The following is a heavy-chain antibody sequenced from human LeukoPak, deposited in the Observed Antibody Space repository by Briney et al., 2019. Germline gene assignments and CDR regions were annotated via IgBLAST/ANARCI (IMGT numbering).Heavy chain of an antibody. CDR3: ALGLGHYYGMDV. D-gene: IGHD6-19*01. CDR1: GGSISSYY. Sequence: SETLSLTCTVSGGSISSYYWSWIRQPPGKGLEWIGYIYYSGSTNCNPSLKSRVTISVDTSKNQFSLKLSSVTAADTAVYYCALGLGHYYGMDVWGQGTTVTVSS. CDR2: IYYSGST. J-gene: IGHJ6*02. V-gene: IGHV4-59*01.